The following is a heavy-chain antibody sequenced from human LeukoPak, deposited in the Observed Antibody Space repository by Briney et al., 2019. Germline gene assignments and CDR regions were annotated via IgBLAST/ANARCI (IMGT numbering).Heavy chain of an antibody. CDR3: TRDRGSQDY. Sequence: GGSLRLSCAASGFTFSSFWMTWVRQAPGKGLEWVANIKQDGSEKYYVDSVKGRFTISRDNAMNSLYLQMYSLRAEDTAVYYCTRDRGSQDYWGQGALVTVSS. J-gene: IGHJ4*02. CDR2: IKQDGSEK. V-gene: IGHV3-7*05. CDR1: GFTFSSFW. D-gene: IGHD3-10*01.